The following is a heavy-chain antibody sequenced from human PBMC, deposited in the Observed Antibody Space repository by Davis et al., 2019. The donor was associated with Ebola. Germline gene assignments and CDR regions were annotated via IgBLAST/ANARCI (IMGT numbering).Heavy chain of an antibody. CDR1: GFTFSSYA. J-gene: IGHJ4*02. CDR3: ARDGEGHYDGTGSSLDH. D-gene: IGHD3-10*01. V-gene: IGHV3-30-3*01. CDR2: ISYDGSNK. Sequence: PGGSLRLSCAASGFTFSSYAMHWVRQAPGKGLEWVAVISYDGSNKYYADSVKGRLTISRDNSKNTLYLQMNSLRAEDTAVYYCARDGEGHYDGTGSSLDHWGQGTLVTVSP.